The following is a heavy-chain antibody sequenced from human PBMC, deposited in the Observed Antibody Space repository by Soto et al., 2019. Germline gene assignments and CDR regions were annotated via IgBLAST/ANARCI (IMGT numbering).Heavy chain of an antibody. CDR1: GFTFSSYG. CDR3: AKTGTFRHYYYGMDV. D-gene: IGHD3-10*01. CDR2: ISYDGSNK. Sequence: GGSLRLSCAASGFTFSSYGMHWVRQAPGKGLEWVAVISYDGSNKYYADSVKGRFTISRDNSKNTLYLQMNSLRAEDMAVYYCAKTGTFRHYYYGMDVWGQGTTV. J-gene: IGHJ6*02. V-gene: IGHV3-30*18.